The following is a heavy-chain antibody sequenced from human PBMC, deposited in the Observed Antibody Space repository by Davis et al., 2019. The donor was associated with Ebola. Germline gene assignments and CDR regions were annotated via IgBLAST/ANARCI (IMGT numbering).Heavy chain of an antibody. J-gene: IGHJ4*02. CDR3: ARYGSSWYNFDY. D-gene: IGHD6-13*01. V-gene: IGHV4-31*03. CDR1: GGSISSGGYY. CDR2: IYYSGST. Sequence: SETLSLTCTVSGGSISSGGYYWSWIRQHPGKGLEWIGYIYYSGSTYHNPSLKSRVTISVDTSKNQFSLKLSSVTAADTAVYYCARYGSSWYNFDYWGQGTLVTVSS.